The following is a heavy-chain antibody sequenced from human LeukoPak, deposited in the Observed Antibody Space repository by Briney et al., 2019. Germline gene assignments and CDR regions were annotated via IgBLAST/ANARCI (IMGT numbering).Heavy chain of an antibody. V-gene: IGHV3-48*03. D-gene: IGHD2-21*02. CDR2: ISSSGTTI. J-gene: IGHJ4*02. CDR1: GFTFSTYE. CDR3: ARDISAPGDLLYFDH. Sequence: GGSLRLSCAASGFTFSTYEMNWVRQAPGRGLEWVSYISSSGTTIYYADSVRGRFTISRDNAKSSLFLQMNSLRAEDTAVYYCARDISAPGDLLYFDHWGQGTLVTVSS.